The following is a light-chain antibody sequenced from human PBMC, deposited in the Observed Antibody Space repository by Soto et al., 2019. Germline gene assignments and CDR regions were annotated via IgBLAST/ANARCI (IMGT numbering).Light chain of an antibody. CDR3: QQYHNWPPIT. CDR2: GAS. Sequence: EVVMTQSPGTLSVSLGESATLSCRASQSVDGYLAWYQQKPGQAPRLLIYGASTRATGVTARFRGGGSGTEFTLTISSLQSEDSAVYYCQQYHNWPPITFGQGTRLEIK. V-gene: IGKV3-15*01. J-gene: IGKJ5*01. CDR1: QSVDGY.